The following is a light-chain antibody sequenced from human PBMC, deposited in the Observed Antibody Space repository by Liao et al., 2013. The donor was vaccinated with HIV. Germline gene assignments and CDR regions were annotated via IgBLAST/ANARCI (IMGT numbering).Light chain of an antibody. Sequence: SYELTQPSSVSVSPGQTARITCSGEMLAKKHARWFQQKPGQAPVLVIYKDSERPSGLPERFSGASSGTTVTLTISGVEAGDEADYYCQVWDSSSDQVVFGGGTKLTVL. CDR3: QVWDSSSDQVV. CDR2: KDS. J-gene: IGLJ3*02. CDR1: MLAKKH. V-gene: IGLV3-27*01.